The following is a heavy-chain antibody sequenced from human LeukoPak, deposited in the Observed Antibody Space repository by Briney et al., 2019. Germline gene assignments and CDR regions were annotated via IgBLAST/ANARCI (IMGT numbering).Heavy chain of an antibody. Sequence: GASEKVSCKAPGYTFSSYSISWVRQAPGQGLEWMGWISAYNGNTIYAQKVKGRVTMTTDTSTSTAYMELRSLKSDDTAVYYCAREGLDGTANAFDIWGQGTMVTVTS. CDR1: GYTFSSYS. J-gene: IGHJ3*02. V-gene: IGHV1-18*01. D-gene: IGHD6-13*01. CDR2: ISAYNGNT. CDR3: AREGLDGTANAFDI.